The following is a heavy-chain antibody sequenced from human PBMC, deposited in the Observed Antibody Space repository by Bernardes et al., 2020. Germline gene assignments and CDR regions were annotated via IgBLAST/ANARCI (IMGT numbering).Heavy chain of an antibody. Sequence: GCTLRPSCAASGFTVSSNYMSWVRQAPGLGLEWVSVIYSGGSTYYADSVKGRFTISRDNSKNTLYLQMNSLRAEDTAVYYCSADAPRVVPAASLDYWGQGTLVTGSS. CDR1: GFTVSSNY. CDR2: IYSGGST. V-gene: IGHV3-53*01. CDR3: SADAPRVVPAASLDY. J-gene: IGHJ4*02. D-gene: IGHD2-2*01.